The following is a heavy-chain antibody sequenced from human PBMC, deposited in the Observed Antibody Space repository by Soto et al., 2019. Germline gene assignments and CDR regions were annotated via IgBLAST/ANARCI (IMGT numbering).Heavy chain of an antibody. D-gene: IGHD3-16*01. CDR3: ARHGGTFDP. Sequence: SETLSITCTVSGGSISSYYWTWIRQPPGKGLEWIGYIYYTGRTSYNPSLMSRVTISVDTSKNQFSLKLRSVTAADTAVYYCARHGGTFDPWGPGTLVTVS. CDR2: IYYTGRT. CDR1: GGSISSYY. J-gene: IGHJ5*02. V-gene: IGHV4-59*08.